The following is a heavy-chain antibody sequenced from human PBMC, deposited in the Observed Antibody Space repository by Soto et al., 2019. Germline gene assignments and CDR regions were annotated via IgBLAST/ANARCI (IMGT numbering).Heavy chain of an antibody. CDR1: GFNFDNYG. V-gene: IGHV3-30*18. J-gene: IGHJ4*02. Sequence: PGGSLRLSCQASGFNFDNYGMYWVRQAPGKGLEWVAVITYDGSNKYYADSVKGRFTISRDNSKNTLSLHLNTLKPEDTAVYHCAKDRVGGTFYTPLGFWGQRTLVTVSS. CDR3: AKDRVGGTFYTPLGF. D-gene: IGHD1-7*01. CDR2: ITYDGSNK.